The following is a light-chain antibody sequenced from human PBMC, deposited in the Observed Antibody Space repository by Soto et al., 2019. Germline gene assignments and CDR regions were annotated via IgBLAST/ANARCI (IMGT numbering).Light chain of an antibody. CDR2: SNN. CDR1: SSNIGSNY. CDR3: AAWDDSLSVYV. J-gene: IGLJ1*01. V-gene: IGLV1-47*02. Sequence: QSVLTQPPSASGTPGQGVTISCSGSSSNIGSNYVYWYQQLPGTAPKLLIYSNNQRPSGVPDRFSGSKSGTSASLAISGLRSKDEADYYCAAWDDSLSVYVFGTGTKVTVL.